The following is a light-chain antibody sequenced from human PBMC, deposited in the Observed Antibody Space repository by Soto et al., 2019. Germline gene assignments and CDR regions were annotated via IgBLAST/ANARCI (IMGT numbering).Light chain of an antibody. CDR1: QTIRRY. CDR2: DAS. CDR3: QQSYSATPT. J-gene: IGKJ4*01. V-gene: IGKV1-39*01. Sequence: DIQMTQSPSSLSASVGDRVTITCRASQTIRRYLNWYQQKPGEAPRLLIYDASSLHSGVPSRVSGSGSGTDFSLTISSLQPEDFATYYCQQSYSATPTFGGGTKVEIK.